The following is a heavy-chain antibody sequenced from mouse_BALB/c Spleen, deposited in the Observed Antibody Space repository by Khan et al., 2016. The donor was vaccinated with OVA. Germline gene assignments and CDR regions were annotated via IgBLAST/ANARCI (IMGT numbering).Heavy chain of an antibody. CDR2: INYSGST. D-gene: IGHD2-3*01. CDR3: ARDGSRYNYAMDY. CDR1: GYSITSDYA. V-gene: IGHV3-2*02. J-gene: IGHJ4*01. Sequence: VQLKESGPGLVKPSQSLSLTCTVTGYSITSDYAWNWIRQFPGNKLEWMGYINYSGSTNYNPALKSRISITRDTSKNQFFLQLNSVTTADTATYYCARDGSRYNYAMDYWGQGTSVTVSS.